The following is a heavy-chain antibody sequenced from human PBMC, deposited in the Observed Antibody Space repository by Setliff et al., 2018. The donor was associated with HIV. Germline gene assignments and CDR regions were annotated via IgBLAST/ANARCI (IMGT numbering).Heavy chain of an antibody. Sequence: SGGSLRLSCAASGFTFSSYSMNWVRQAPGKGLEWVSYISSSSSTIYYADSVKGRFTISRDNAKNSLDLQMNSLRAEDTAVYYCAREGIAAAGSYSYGFGQIDYWGQGTLVTVSS. CDR1: GFTFSSYS. CDR3: AREGIAAAGSYSYGFGQIDY. D-gene: IGHD6-13*01. V-gene: IGHV3-48*01. J-gene: IGHJ4*02. CDR2: ISSSSSTI.